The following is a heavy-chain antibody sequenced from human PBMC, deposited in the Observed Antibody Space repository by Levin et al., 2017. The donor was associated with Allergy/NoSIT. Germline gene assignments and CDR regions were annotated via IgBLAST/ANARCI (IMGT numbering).Heavy chain of an antibody. J-gene: IGHJ6*03. D-gene: IGHD2-8*02. Sequence: KSGGSLRLSCTVSGNSITGYYWSWVRQSPEKGLEFIGWIFYNGQTAYNPSLQSRLTISLDTPKNQFSLQLSSVTAADTAFYSCARFSSYWYGGTERHYMDVWGKGTAVTVSS. CDR3: ARFSSYWYGGTERHYMDV. CDR1: GNSITGYY. CDR2: IFYNGQT. V-gene: IGHV4-59*01.